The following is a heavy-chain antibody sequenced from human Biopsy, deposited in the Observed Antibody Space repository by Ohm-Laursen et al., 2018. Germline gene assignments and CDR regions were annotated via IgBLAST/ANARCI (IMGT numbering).Heavy chain of an antibody. J-gene: IGHJ6*02. CDR3: ARELGNGMDV. Sequence: SLRLSCAASGFTFSDYYMNWIRQAPGKGPEWVSFITNTGRTVYADSVKGRFTISRDNADNSLHLQMKSLRAKDTAVYYCARELGNGMDVWGQGTPVTVSS. CDR2: ITNTGRTV. V-gene: IGHV3-11*01. CDR1: GFTFSDYY.